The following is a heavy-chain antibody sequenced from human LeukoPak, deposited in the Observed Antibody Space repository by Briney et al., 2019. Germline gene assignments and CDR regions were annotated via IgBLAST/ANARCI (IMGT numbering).Heavy chain of an antibody. CDR2: VYTGGGT. D-gene: IGHD3-16*02. V-gene: IGHV3-53*01. J-gene: IGHJ4*02. CDR3: TRNGYRHPYHFDS. CDR1: GFSVRTTY. Sequence: GGSLRLSCVVSGFSVRTTYMSWVRQAPGKGPEWVSVVYTGGGTDHADSVKGRFTISRDNSKNTLSLQMNSLRVEDTAIYYCTRNGYRHPYHFDSWGQGTLVTVSS.